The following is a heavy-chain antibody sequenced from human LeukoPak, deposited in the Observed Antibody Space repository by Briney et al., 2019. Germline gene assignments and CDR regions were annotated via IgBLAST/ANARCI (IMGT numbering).Heavy chain of an antibody. V-gene: IGHV1-46*01. CDR2: IIPSDGST. D-gene: IGHD3-10*01. CDR1: GYSFTRYF. J-gene: IGHJ4*02. Sequence: ASVKVSCKASGYSFTRYFIHWVRQAPGQGLEWMGIIIPSDGSTSYAQKFQGRVTMTRDTSTSTVYMELSSLRSEDTAVYYCARGKVVTMVRGVIITYFDYWGQGTLVTVSS. CDR3: ARGKVVTMVRGVIITYFDY.